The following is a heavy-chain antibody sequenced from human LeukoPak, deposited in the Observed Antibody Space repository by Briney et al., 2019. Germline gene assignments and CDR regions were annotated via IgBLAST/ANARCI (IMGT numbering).Heavy chain of an antibody. CDR1: GYTFTSYY. V-gene: IGHV1-46*01. Sequence: ASVKVSCKASGYTFTSYYMHWVRQAPGQGLEWMGIINPSGGSTSYAQKFQGRVTTTRDTSTSTVYMELSSLRSEGTAVCYCARGGSAGWLFFPNWFDPWGQGTLVTVSS. CDR3: ARGGSAGWLFFPNWFDP. CDR2: INPSGGST. D-gene: IGHD3-22*01. J-gene: IGHJ5*02.